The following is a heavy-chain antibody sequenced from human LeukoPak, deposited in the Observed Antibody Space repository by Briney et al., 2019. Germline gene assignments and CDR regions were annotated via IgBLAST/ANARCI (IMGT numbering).Heavy chain of an antibody. Sequence: GGSLRLSCAASGFTFSSYSMNWVRQAPGKGLEWVSSISSSSSYIYYADSVKGRFTISRDNAKNSLYLQMNSLRAEDTAVCYCARERMIGGALGVCGYWGQGTLVTVSS. D-gene: IGHD3-10*02. CDR1: GFTFSSYS. J-gene: IGHJ4*02. CDR2: ISSSSSYI. CDR3: ARERMIGGALGVCGY. V-gene: IGHV3-21*01.